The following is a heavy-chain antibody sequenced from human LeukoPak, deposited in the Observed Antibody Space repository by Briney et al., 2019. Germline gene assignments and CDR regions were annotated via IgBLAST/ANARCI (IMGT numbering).Heavy chain of an antibody. Sequence: PGGSLRLSCAASGFTFSSNSMNWVRQAPGRGLEWVSYISSSRSTIYYADSVEGRFTISRDNAKNSLYLQMNSLRAEDTAVYYCARVRGASDAFDIWGQGTMVTVSS. V-gene: IGHV3-48*04. CDR3: ARVRGASDAFDI. D-gene: IGHD1-26*01. J-gene: IGHJ3*02. CDR2: ISSSRSTI. CDR1: GFTFSSNS.